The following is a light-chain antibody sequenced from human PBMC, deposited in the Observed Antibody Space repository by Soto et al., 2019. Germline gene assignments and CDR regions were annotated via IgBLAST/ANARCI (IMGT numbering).Light chain of an antibody. CDR2: LGS. Sequence: DIVMTQSPLSLPVTPGEPASNSCRSSQSLLHSNGYNYLDWYLQKPGQSPQLLIYLGSNRASGVPDRFSGSGSGTDFTLKISRVEAEDVGVYYCMQPLQSWTFGQGTKV. J-gene: IGKJ1*01. CDR1: QSLLHSNGYNY. V-gene: IGKV2-28*01. CDR3: MQPLQSWT.